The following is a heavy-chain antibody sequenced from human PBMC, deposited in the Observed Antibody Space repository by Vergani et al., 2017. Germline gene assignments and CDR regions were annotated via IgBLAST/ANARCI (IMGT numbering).Heavy chain of an antibody. V-gene: IGHV4-59*01. CDR3: GRVADFYGLGSRLLDL. Sequence: QVRLQESAPGLVKPSETLSLTCSVSGGSMSGYYWSWIRQPPGKELEWLGYMYHSGSTNYNTALGTRVTISGDTSKNQFSLKLNSVAAADTAVYYCGRVADFYGLGSRLLDLWGQGILVTVSS. CDR1: GGSMSGYY. CDR2: MYHSGST. J-gene: IGHJ5*02. D-gene: IGHD3-10*01.